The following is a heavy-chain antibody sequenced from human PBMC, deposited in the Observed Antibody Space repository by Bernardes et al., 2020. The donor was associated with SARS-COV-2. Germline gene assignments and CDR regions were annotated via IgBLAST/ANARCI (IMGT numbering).Heavy chain of an antibody. CDR3: AGYGSGSYKWFDP. CDR1: GGSISSSSYY. J-gene: IGHJ5*02. D-gene: IGHD3-10*01. Sequence: ETLSLTCTVSGGSISSSSYYWGWVRQAPGKGLEWVSTISGSGGSTYYADSVKGRFTISRDNSKNTLYLQMNSLRAEDTAVFYCAGYGSGSYKWFDPWGQGTLVTVSS. CDR2: ISGSGGST. V-gene: IGHV3-23*01.